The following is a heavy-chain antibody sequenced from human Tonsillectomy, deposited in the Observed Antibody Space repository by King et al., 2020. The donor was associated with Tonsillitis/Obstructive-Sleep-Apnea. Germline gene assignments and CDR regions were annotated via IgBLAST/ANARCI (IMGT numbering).Heavy chain of an antibody. Sequence: VQQVESGGGLVKPGGSLRLSCAASGFTFSSYSMNWVRQAPGRGLEWVSSISSSGTYIYYADSVKGRFTISRDNAKNSLYLQMNRLRAEDTAVYSCARDFRTIVGHSLVFDIWGQGTMVTVSS. J-gene: IGHJ3*02. CDR1: GFTFSSYS. CDR2: ISSSGTYI. CDR3: ARDFRTIVGHSLVFDI. D-gene: IGHD1-26*01. V-gene: IGHV3-21*01.